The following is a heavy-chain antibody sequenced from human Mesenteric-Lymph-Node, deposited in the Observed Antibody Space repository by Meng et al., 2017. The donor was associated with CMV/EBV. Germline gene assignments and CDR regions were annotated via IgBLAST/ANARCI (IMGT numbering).Heavy chain of an antibody. Sequence: ASVKVSCKASGYTFTSYDINWVRQATGQGLEWMVWMNPNSGNTGYAQKFQGRVTMTRNTSISTAYMELSSLRSEDTAVYYCARSAYYDFWSGQKQDYFDYWGQGTLVTVSS. J-gene: IGHJ4*02. D-gene: IGHD3-3*01. CDR2: MNPNSGNT. CDR3: ARSAYYDFWSGQKQDYFDY. CDR1: GYTFTSYD. V-gene: IGHV1-8*01.